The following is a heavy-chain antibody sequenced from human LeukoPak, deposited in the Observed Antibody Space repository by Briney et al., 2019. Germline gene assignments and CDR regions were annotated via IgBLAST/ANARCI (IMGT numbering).Heavy chain of an antibody. CDR3: ARLTAVAVPDY. CDR2: IYPGDSDT. Sequence: GESLKISYKVSGYTFTSYWIGWVRQMPGKGLEWMGIIYPGDSDTRYSPSFQGQVTISADKSIGTAYLQWSSLRASDTAMYYCARLTAVAVPDYWGQGTLVTVSS. V-gene: IGHV5-51*01. J-gene: IGHJ4*02. CDR1: GYTFTSYW. D-gene: IGHD6-19*01.